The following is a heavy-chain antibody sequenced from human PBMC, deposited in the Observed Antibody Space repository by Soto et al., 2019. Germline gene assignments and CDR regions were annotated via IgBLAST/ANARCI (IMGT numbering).Heavy chain of an antibody. Sequence: QVQLVQSGAEVKKPGSSVKVSCKASGGTFSSYAISWVRQAPGQGLEWMGGIIPIFGTANYAQKFQGRVTITADESTSTAYMELSSLRSEDTAVYYCARLGYSSSGTYYYYGMDAWGQGTTVTVSS. J-gene: IGHJ6*02. CDR2: IIPIFGTA. CDR3: ARLGYSSSGTYYYYGMDA. CDR1: GGTFSSYA. D-gene: IGHD6-6*01. V-gene: IGHV1-69*01.